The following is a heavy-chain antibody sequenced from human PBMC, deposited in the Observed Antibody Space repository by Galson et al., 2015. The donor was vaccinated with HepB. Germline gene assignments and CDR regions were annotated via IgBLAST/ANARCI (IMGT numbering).Heavy chain of an antibody. CDR2: IYYSGST. J-gene: IGHJ5*02. V-gene: IGHV4-59*08. CDR1: GGSISSYY. D-gene: IGHD3-9*01. CDR3: ARVILTGPWGSWFDP. Sequence: LSLTCTVSGGSISSYYWSWIRQPPGKGLEWIGYIYYSGSTNYDPSLKSRVTISVDTSKNQFSLKLSSVTAADTAVYYCARVILTGPWGSWFDPWGQGTLVTVSS.